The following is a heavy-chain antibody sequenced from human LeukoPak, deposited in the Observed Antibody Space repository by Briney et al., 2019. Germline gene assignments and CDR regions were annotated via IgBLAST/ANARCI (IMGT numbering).Heavy chain of an antibody. Sequence: GSLRLSGVASGFTFSNYVMYWVRQVPGKGLEGVLGIIGTSSYTYSADFVKGRFTISRDNSMNTLWLQMNSLRVEDTAVYYCAKGSNFYASGSHFDVWGQGTLVTVSS. CDR2: IIGTSSYT. CDR3: AKGSNFYASGSHFDV. CDR1: GFTFSNYV. D-gene: IGHD3-10*01. V-gene: IGHV3-23*01. J-gene: IGHJ4*02.